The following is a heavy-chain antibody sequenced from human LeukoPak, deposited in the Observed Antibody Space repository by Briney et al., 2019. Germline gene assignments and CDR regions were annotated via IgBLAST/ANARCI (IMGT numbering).Heavy chain of an antibody. CDR1: GYTFTGYY. Sequence: ASVKVSCKASGYTFTGYYMHWVRQAPGQGLEWMGIINPSTGSASYAQKFQGRVTMTTDTSTSTVFMELSSLTSDDTAVYYCARDSSTSSLADPWGQGTLVTVSS. CDR2: INPSTGSA. CDR3: ARDSSTSSLADP. V-gene: IGHV1-46*01. J-gene: IGHJ5*02. D-gene: IGHD2-2*01.